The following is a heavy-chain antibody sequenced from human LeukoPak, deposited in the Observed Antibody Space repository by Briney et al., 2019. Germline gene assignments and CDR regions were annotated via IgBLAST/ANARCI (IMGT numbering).Heavy chain of an antibody. Sequence: GGSLRLSCAASGFTFGNFWMSWVRQAPGRGLQWVASMKGDASLIYYVDSVKGRFTISRDNARNSLYLQMNSLRVEDTAVYYCARLFGGVATFDYWGQGALVTVSS. D-gene: IGHD2-8*02. CDR1: GFTFGNFW. J-gene: IGHJ4*02. CDR2: MKGDASLI. V-gene: IGHV3-7*01. CDR3: ARLFGGVATFDY.